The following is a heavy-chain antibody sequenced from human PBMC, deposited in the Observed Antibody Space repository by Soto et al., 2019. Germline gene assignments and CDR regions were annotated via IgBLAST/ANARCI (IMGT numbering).Heavy chain of an antibody. CDR1: HFSFSNAW. CDR3: RIGHYGG. V-gene: IGHV3-15*07. D-gene: IGHD4-17*01. J-gene: IGHJ4*02. Sequence: ESGGGLVKPGGSLRLSCAASHFSFSNAWMNWVRQAPGKGLEWVGHIKRKTDGGTTEYAAPVKGRFTISRDDSKNMLYLQMNSLKTEDTAVYYCRIGHYGGWGQGTLVTVSS. CDR2: IKRKTDGGTT.